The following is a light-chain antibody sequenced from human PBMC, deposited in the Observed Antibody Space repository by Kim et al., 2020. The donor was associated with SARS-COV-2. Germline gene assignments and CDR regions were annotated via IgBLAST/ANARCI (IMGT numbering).Light chain of an antibody. CDR1: SPNIGSNT. Sequence: QSVLTQPPSASGTPGQRVTISCSGSSPNIGSNTVNWYQQLPGTAPKLLIYSNNQRPSGVPDRFSGSKSGTSASLAISGLQSEDEADYYCAAWDDSLNGDVVFGGGTQLTVL. CDR3: AAWDDSLNGDVV. J-gene: IGLJ2*01. V-gene: IGLV1-44*01. CDR2: SNN.